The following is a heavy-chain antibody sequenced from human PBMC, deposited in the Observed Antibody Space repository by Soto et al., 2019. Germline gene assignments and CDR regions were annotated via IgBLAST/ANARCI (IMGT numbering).Heavy chain of an antibody. V-gene: IGHV1-18*01. CDR1: GYTFTSYG. Sequence: QVQLVQSGAEVKKPGASVKVSCKASGYTFTSYGISWVRQAXXQXLEWMGWINAYNGNTNYPQKLQGRVTMTTDTSTSAAYMELRSLRSDDTAVYYCASTVGLVVNWFDPWGQGTLVTVSS. CDR2: INAYNGNT. D-gene: IGHD2-15*01. J-gene: IGHJ5*02. CDR3: ASTVGLVVNWFDP.